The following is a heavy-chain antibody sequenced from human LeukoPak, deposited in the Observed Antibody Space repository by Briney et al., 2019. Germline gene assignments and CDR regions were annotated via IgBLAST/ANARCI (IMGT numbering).Heavy chain of an antibody. D-gene: IGHD5-24*01. CDR3: ASHLFTPDDGYNKGFDY. CDR2: IIPIFGTA. CDR1: GGTFSSYA. Sequence: GSSVKVSCKASGGTFSSYAISWVRQAPGQGLEWMGGIIPIFGTANYAQKFQGRVTITTDESTSTAYMELSSLRSEDTAVYYCASHLFTPDDGYNKGFDYWGQGTLVTVSS. J-gene: IGHJ4*02. V-gene: IGHV1-69*05.